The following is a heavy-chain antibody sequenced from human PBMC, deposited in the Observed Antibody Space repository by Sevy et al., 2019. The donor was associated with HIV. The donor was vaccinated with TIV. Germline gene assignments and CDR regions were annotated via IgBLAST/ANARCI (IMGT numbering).Heavy chain of an antibody. CDR3: AREGCTKPHDY. J-gene: IGHJ4*02. D-gene: IGHD2-8*01. V-gene: IGHV3-23*01. Sequence: GGSLRLSCAASGFTFSKYSMSWVRQPPGKGLEWVSTLSFGCGVINYADFGMGRFTISGDNSKSSVYLQMNNLRPEDTAVYFCAREGCTKPHDYWGQGTLVTVSS. CDR1: GFTFSKYS. CDR2: LSFGCGVI.